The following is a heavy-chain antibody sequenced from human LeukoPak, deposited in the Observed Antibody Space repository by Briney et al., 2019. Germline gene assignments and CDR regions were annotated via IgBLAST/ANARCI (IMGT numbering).Heavy chain of an antibody. CDR3: AREYSGSYLDY. J-gene: IGHJ4*02. V-gene: IGHV4-59*01. Sequence: SETLSLTCTVSGGSIRSYYWSWIRQPPGKGLEWIGYIYYSGGTNYNPSLKSRVTMSVDTSKNQFSLKLSSVTAADTAVYYCAREYSGSYLDYWGQGTLVTVSS. D-gene: IGHD1-26*01. CDR2: IYYSGGT. CDR1: GGSIRSYY.